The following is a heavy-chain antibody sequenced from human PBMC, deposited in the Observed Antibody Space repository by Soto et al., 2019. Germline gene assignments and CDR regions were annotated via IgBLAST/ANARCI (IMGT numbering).Heavy chain of an antibody. CDR1: GFIFSDYA. CDR2: ISGTRGRQRNT. V-gene: IGHV3-23*01. D-gene: IGHD5-12*01. Sequence: PGGSLRLSCAASGFIFSDYAMTWVRQAPGRGLEWVSTISGTRGRQRNTFYTASVKGRFTVTRDNSRNTLFLQMNSLRVEDTAVYYCAKTMARLGGYGMSWLATWGQGTLVTVSS. CDR3: AKTMARLGGYGMSWLAT. J-gene: IGHJ5*02.